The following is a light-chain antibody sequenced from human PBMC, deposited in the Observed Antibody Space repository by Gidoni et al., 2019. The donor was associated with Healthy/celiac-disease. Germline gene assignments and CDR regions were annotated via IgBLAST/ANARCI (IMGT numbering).Light chain of an antibody. J-gene: IGKJ1*01. CDR3: QQYNNWPRT. CDR1: QSVSSN. CDR2: GAS. V-gene: IGKV3-15*01. Sequence: EIVMTQSPATLSVSPGERATLSCRASQSVSSNLACYQQKPGQAPRLLIYGASTRATGIPARFSGSGSGTEFTLTISSLQSEDFAVYYCQQYNNWPRTFXXXTKVEIK.